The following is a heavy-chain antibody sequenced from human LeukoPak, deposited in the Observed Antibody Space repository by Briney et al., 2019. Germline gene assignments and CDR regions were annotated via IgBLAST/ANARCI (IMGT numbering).Heavy chain of an antibody. CDR3: AKDYRGSGEVGETGPLDY. CDR2: IDQSGGYI. J-gene: IGHJ4*02. Sequence: PGGSLRLSCTASGLTFSNYAMSWVRQAPAKGLEWVAGIDQSGGYIHYADSVKGRSTISRDNSKNTLHLQMSSLRAEDTAVYYCAKDYRGSGEVGETGPLDYWGQGTLVTVSS. V-gene: IGHV3-23*01. CDR1: GLTFSNYA. D-gene: IGHD1-14*01.